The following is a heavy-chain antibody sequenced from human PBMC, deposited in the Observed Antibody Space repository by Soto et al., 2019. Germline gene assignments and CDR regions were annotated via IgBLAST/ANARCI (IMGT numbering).Heavy chain of an antibody. CDR2: IRTQTFGGTP. CDR1: GFTFGDSA. J-gene: IGHJ4*02. V-gene: IGHV3-49*04. Sequence: EVQLEVSGGGLVQPGQSLRLSCFDSGFTFGDSAFSWVRQAPGKGLEWLGFIRTQTFGGTPEYAASVKGRFSISRDDSKSIAYLQMNSLKTEDTALYYCIRDMKYSYYFEAGHWGQGTLVTVSS. D-gene: IGHD5-18*01. CDR3: IRDMKYSYYFEAGH.